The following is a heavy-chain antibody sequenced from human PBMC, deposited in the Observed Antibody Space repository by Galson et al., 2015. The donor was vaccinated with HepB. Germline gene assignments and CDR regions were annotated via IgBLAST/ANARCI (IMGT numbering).Heavy chain of an antibody. J-gene: IGHJ4*02. D-gene: IGHD3-22*01. Sequence: SVKVSCKASGGTFSSYAISWVRQAPGQGLEWMGRIIPTLGIANYAQKFQGRVTITADKSTSTAYMELSSLRSEDTAVYYCARGYYYDSSGYYRVSPLDYWGQGTLVTVSS. CDR1: GGTFSSYA. CDR2: IIPTLGIA. CDR3: ARGYYYDSSGYYRVSPLDY. V-gene: IGHV1-69*04.